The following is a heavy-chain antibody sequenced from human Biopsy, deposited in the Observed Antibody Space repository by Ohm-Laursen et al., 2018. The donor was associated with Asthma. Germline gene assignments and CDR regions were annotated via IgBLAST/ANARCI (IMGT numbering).Heavy chain of an antibody. V-gene: IGHV3-21*01. Sequence: GSLRLSCAASGFTFGNFAMSWARQAPGKGLEWVSSITSSSSYIFYADSVKGRFTISRDNPRNSLYLQMNSLRAEDTAVYYCARDAPTGGYIDYWGLGTLVTVSS. CDR2: ITSSSSYI. D-gene: IGHD7-27*01. CDR1: GFTFGNFA. CDR3: ARDAPTGGYIDY. J-gene: IGHJ4*02.